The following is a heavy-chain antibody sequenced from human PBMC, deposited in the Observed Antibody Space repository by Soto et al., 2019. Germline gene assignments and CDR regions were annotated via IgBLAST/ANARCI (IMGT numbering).Heavy chain of an antibody. V-gene: IGHV1-24*01. Sequence: ASVKVSCKVSGYTLNELSMHWVRQAPGKGLEWMGGFDPEDGEKIYAQKFQGRVTMTEDTSTATAYMELSSLRSEDTAVYYCATGHKVRGVMPYYFDYWGQGTLVTVSS. CDR1: GYTLNELS. D-gene: IGHD3-10*01. CDR2: FDPEDGEK. J-gene: IGHJ4*02. CDR3: ATGHKVRGVMPYYFDY.